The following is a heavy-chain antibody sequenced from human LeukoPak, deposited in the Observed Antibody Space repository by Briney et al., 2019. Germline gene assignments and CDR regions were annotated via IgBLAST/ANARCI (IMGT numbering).Heavy chain of an antibody. CDR3: AKDSSPVIVVVVAALPDY. V-gene: IGHV3-23*01. CDR2: ISGSGGST. J-gene: IGHJ4*02. Sequence: GGSLRLSCAASGFTFSSYAMSWVRQAPGKGLEWVSAISGSGGSTYYADSVKCRFTISRDNSKNTLYLQMNSLRAEDTAVYYCAKDSSPVIVVVVAALPDYWGQGTLVTVSS. CDR1: GFTFSSYA. D-gene: IGHD2-15*01.